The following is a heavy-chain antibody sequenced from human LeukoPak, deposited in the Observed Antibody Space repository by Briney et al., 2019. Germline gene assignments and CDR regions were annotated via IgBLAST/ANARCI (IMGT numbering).Heavy chain of an antibody. CDR1: GFSFTNYA. J-gene: IGHJ4*02. V-gene: IGHV3-23*01. CDR2: ISGSGGST. Sequence: GGSLRLSCAASGFSFTNYAMSWVRQAPGKGLEWVSAISGSGGSTYYADSVKGRFTISRDNSKNTLYLQMNSLRAEDTAVYYCAKDDLTRGYSYGQVDYWGQGTLATVSS. CDR3: AKDDLTRGYSYGQVDY. D-gene: IGHD5-18*01.